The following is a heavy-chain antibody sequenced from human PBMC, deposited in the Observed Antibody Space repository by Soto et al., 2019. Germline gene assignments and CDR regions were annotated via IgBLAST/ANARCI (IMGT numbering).Heavy chain of an antibody. CDR3: ARNPAATGKFDP. CDR2: MNPDSGNT. Sequence: QVQLVQSGAEVKKPGASVKVSCKASGYTFTNYDINWVRQDAGHGLEWMGWMNPDSGNTGYAQKFQGRITMSRDTSISTAYMELSGLTFDDTALYYCARNPAATGKFDPWGRGTLVTVSS. J-gene: IGHJ5*02. D-gene: IGHD6-25*01. V-gene: IGHV1-8*01. CDR1: GYTFTNYD.